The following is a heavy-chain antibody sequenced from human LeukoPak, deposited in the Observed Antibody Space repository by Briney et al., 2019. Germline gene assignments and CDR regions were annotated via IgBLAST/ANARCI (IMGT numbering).Heavy chain of an antibody. Sequence: SVKVSCKASGGTFSSYAISWVRQAPGQGLEWMGRIIPIFGTANYAQKFQGRVTITTDESTSTAYMELSSLRSEDTAVYYCARIERLTPYDAFAIWGQGTMVTVSS. D-gene: IGHD1-1*01. CDR3: ARIERLTPYDAFAI. CDR2: IIPIFGTA. J-gene: IGHJ3*02. CDR1: GGTFSSYA. V-gene: IGHV1-69*05.